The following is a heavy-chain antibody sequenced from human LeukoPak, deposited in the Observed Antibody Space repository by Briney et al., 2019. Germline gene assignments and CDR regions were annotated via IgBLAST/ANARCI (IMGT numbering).Heavy chain of an antibody. Sequence: SLRLYCAASGFTFVDYAMHWHRQAPGKDLEWVLGISWNSGSIGYADSVKGRLTISRAKATNSLYLQMNSLRAEDTALYYCAKGGIVATIGNWFDPWGQGTLVTVSS. CDR2: ISWNSGSI. D-gene: IGHD5-12*01. CDR1: GFTFVDYA. V-gene: IGHV3-9*01. CDR3: AKGGIVATIGNWFDP. J-gene: IGHJ5*02.